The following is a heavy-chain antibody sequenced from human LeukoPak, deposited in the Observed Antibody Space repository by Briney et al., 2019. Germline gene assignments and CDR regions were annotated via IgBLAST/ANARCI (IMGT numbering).Heavy chain of an antibody. Sequence: GGSLRLSCAASGLTFSNYAMTWVRQAPGKGLEWVAAIRGNGATTHYADSVKGRFTISRDNSKNTLYLQMNSLRAEDTAVYYCAKAYHDSGCLIDYWGQGTLVTVSS. V-gene: IGHV3-23*01. CDR3: AKAYHDSGCLIDY. CDR2: IRGNGATT. D-gene: IGHD6-19*01. CDR1: GLTFSNYA. J-gene: IGHJ4*02.